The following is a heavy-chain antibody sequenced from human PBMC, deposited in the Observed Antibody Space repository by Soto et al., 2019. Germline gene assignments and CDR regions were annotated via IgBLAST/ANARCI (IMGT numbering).Heavy chain of an antibody. CDR3: ARGPNDYSNFYNGFDP. CDR2: INHSGST. V-gene: IGHV4-34*01. CDR1: GGSFSGYY. Sequence: QVQLQQWGAGLLKPSETLSLTCAVYGGSFSGYYWSWIRQPPGKGLEWIGEINHSGSTNYNPSLKSRVTISVDTSKNQFSLKLSSVTAADTAVYYCARGPNDYSNFYNGFDPWGQGTLVTFSS. J-gene: IGHJ5*02. D-gene: IGHD4-4*01.